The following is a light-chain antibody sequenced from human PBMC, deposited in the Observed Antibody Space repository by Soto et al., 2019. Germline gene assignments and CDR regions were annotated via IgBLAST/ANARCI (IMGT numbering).Light chain of an antibody. J-gene: IGKJ5*01. CDR2: DAS. CDR1: QSVTSY. V-gene: IGKV3-11*01. CDR3: QQRYNWPLFT. Sequence: EIMLTPSPGTLSLSPGERATLSCRASQSVTSYFAWYQQKPGQAPRLLIYDASNRATGIPPRFSGSGSGTDFTRTISSLQPEDFSVYYCQQRYNWPLFTFGQGTRLEIK.